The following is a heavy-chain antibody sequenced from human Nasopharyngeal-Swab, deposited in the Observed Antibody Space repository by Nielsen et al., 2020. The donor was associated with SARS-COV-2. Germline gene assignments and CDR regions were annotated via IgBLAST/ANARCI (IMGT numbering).Heavy chain of an antibody. Sequence: WVRQAPGQGLEWMGIINPSGGSTSYAQKFQGRVTMTRDTSTSTAYMELSSLRSEDTAVYYCARGPFVADHSGYAEPHWYFDLWGRGTLVTVSS. D-gene: IGHD5-12*01. J-gene: IGHJ2*01. CDR2: INPSGGST. CDR3: ARGPFVADHSGYAEPHWYFDL. V-gene: IGHV1-46*01.